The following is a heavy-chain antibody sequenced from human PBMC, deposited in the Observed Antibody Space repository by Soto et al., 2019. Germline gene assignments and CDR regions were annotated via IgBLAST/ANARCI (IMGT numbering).Heavy chain of an antibody. J-gene: IGHJ6*03. D-gene: IGHD2-2*01. Sequence: ASVKVSCKASGYTFTSYDINWVRQATGQGLEWMGWMNPNSGNTGHAQKFQGRVTMTRNTSISTAYMELSSLRSEDTAVYYCAVVVVPAGHHYYYYMDVWGKGTTVTVSS. CDR3: AVVVVPAGHHYYYYMDV. CDR1: GYTFTSYD. V-gene: IGHV1-8*01. CDR2: MNPNSGNT.